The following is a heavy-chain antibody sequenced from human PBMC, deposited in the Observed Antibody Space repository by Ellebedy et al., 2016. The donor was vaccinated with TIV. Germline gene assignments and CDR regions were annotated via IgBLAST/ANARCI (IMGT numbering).Heavy chain of an antibody. J-gene: IGHJ4*02. CDR1: GFTFRNFA. CDR3: AKLDSRGYYYGRLDY. V-gene: IGHV3-23*01. D-gene: IGHD3-22*01. CDR2: ISSSGVSS. Sequence: GGSLRLSCAASGFTFRNFAMTWVHQAPGKGLEWVPSISSSGVSSDYADSVRGRVTISRDNSKSTLYLQMDSLRADDSAEYYCAKLDSRGYYYGRLDYWGQGTLVTVSS.